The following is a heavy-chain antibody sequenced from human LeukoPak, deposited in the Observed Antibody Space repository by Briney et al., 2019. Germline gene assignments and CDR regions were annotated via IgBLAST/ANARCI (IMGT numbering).Heavy chain of an antibody. CDR2: ISPYNSNT. Sequence: ASVKVSCKASGYTFTIYGINWVRQAPGQGLEWMGWISPYNSNTNYAQKLQGRVTMTTDTSTSTAYTELRSLRSDDTAVYYCARRSGSYLYYFDYWGQGTLVTVSS. CDR1: GYTFTIYG. D-gene: IGHD1-26*01. CDR3: ARRSGSYLYYFDY. J-gene: IGHJ4*02. V-gene: IGHV1-18*01.